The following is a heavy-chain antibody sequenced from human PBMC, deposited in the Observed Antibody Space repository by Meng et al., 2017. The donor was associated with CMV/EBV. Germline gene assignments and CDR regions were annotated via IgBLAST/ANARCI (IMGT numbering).Heavy chain of an antibody. CDR2: INHSGST. CDR3: QRGGNWFDP. J-gene: IGHJ5*02. V-gene: IGHV4-34*01. CDR1: GGSYSGYD. Sequence: VQPQPWGAGMWEPSETLSLTCAVYGGSYSGYDWRWLRPPTGKGLEWIGEINHSGSTQYIPSLKRRVTISVDTSKNQFSLQLSSATAADTAVYYCQRGGNWFDPWGQGTLVTVSS.